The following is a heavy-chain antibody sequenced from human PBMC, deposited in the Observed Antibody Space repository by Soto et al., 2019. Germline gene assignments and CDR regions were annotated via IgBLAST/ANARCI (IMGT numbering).Heavy chain of an antibody. CDR2: IYYSGST. V-gene: IGHV4-31*03. Sequence: QVQMQESGPGLVKPSQTLSLTCTVSSGSISTGGYYWTCIRQHPGKGLEWIGYIYYSGSTYYNPSRKSRVIISVDTSKNQFSLKLSSVTAADTAVYYWARGLSVTLFDNWGQGTLVIVSS. J-gene: IGHJ4*02. D-gene: IGHD4-17*01. CDR3: ARGLSVTLFDN. CDR1: SGSISTGGYY.